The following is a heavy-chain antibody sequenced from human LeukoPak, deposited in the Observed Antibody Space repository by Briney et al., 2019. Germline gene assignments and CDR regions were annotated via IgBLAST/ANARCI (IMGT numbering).Heavy chain of an antibody. CDR2: INHSGST. J-gene: IGHJ4*02. V-gene: IGHV4-34*01. D-gene: IGHD4-17*01. Sequence: SETLSLTCAVYGGSFSGYYWSWIRQPPGKGLEWIGEINHSGSTNYNPSLKSRVTISVDTSKNQFSLKLSSVTAAGTAVYYCARGPGDYGDYPYYFDYWGQGTLVTVSS. CDR3: ARGPGDYGDYPYYFDY. CDR1: GGSFSGYY.